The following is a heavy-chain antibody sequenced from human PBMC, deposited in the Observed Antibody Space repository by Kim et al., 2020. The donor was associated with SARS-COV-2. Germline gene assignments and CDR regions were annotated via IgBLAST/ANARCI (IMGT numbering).Heavy chain of an antibody. V-gene: IGHV4-31*02. CDR3: ARDNYYYDSSEAYGMDV. Sequence: LKRRVTISVDTSKNQFSLKLSSVTAADTAVYYCARDNYYYDSSEAYGMDVWGQGTTVTVSS. D-gene: IGHD3-22*01. J-gene: IGHJ6*02.